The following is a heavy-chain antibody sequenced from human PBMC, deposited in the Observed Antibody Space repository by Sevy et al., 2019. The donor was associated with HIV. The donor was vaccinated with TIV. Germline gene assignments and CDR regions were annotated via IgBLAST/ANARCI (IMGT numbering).Heavy chain of an antibody. Sequence: GGSLRLSCAASVFTFSSYAMSWVRQAPGKGLEWVSAISGSGGSTYYADSVKGRFTISRDNSKNTLYLQMNSLRAEDTAVYYCAKDIYDFWSGYYGGGYFDYWGQGTLVTVSS. J-gene: IGHJ4*02. CDR2: ISGSGGST. V-gene: IGHV3-23*01. CDR1: VFTFSSYA. D-gene: IGHD3-3*01. CDR3: AKDIYDFWSGYYGGGYFDY.